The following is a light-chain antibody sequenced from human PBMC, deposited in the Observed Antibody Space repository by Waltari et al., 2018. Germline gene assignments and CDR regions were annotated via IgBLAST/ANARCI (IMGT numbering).Light chain of an antibody. V-gene: IGKV3-20*01. Sequence: EIVLTQSPGTLSLSPGERATLSCRASQSVSSSYLAWYQQKPGQAPRLLSYGASSRATGIPGRFSGSGSGTDFTLTISRLEPEDFAVYYCQQYGSSPLWTFGQGTKVEIK. CDR2: GAS. CDR3: QQYGSSPLWT. J-gene: IGKJ1*01. CDR1: QSVSSSY.